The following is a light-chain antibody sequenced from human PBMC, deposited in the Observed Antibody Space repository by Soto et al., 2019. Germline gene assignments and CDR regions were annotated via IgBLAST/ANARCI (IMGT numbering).Light chain of an antibody. Sequence: QSALTQPPSVSGSPGQSVTISCTGTSSDVGSYNRVSWYQQPPGTAPKLMIYEVSNRPSGVPDRFSGSKSGNTASLTITGLQAEDEADYYCSSYTCSSTLGVVFGGGTKLTVL. V-gene: IGLV2-18*02. CDR2: EVS. CDR3: SSYTCSSTLGVV. CDR1: SSDVGSYNR. J-gene: IGLJ2*01.